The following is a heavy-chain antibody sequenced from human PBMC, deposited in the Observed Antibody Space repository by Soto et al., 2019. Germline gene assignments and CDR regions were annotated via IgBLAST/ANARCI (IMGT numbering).Heavy chain of an antibody. Sequence: QVQLQESGPGLVKPSETLSLTCSVSGDSLTSYYWTWVRQPPGKGLEWIGYNYYTGKNNYNPPLKRRVTISMDLSKNQFSLELRTLTAADTAVYYCARIILTGYYGLEPWGQGTLVIVSA. V-gene: IGHV4-59*01. CDR2: NYYTGKN. CDR1: GDSLTSYY. CDR3: ARIILTGYYGLEP. J-gene: IGHJ5*02. D-gene: IGHD3-9*01.